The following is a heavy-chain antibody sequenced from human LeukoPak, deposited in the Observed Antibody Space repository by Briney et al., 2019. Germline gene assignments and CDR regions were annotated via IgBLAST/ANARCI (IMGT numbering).Heavy chain of an antibody. CDR3: ARDHCCTNGAPIGP. D-gene: IGHD2-8*01. CDR1: GGSICSYY. J-gene: IGHJ5*02. Sequence: SETLSLTCTVSGGSICSYYWIWIRQPAGKGLEWIGRIYNSGSTNYNPSLKRRVTISVDTSKNQFSLKLSPVTAADTAVYYCARDHCCTNGAPIGPWGQGTLVTVSS. V-gene: IGHV4-4*07. CDR2: IYNSGST.